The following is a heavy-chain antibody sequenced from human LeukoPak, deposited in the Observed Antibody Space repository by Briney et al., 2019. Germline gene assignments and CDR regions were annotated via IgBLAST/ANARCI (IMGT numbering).Heavy chain of an antibody. D-gene: IGHD2-8*01. Sequence: GASVKDSCQATGYTFSGSYIHWVRQAPGQGLEWMGRINPNSGDTNYAQNFQGRVTMTRDTSITTAYMELSSLTSADTAVYFCARSAEHCNNGVCFTDYYMDVWGKGTTVTVSS. V-gene: IGHV1-2*06. CDR1: GYTFSGSY. J-gene: IGHJ6*03. CDR3: ARSAEHCNNGVCFTDYYMDV. CDR2: INPNSGDT.